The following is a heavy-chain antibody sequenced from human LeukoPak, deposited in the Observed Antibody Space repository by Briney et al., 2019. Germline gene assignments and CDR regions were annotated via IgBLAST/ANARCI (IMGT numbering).Heavy chain of an antibody. CDR3: AKDHVDSSSWSPYFDL. Sequence: AGGSLRLSCAGSGFTFSGYGLHWVRQAPGKGLEWVAVISFDGSKTQYADSVKGRFTISRDTFRSTLSLQMHSLRPEDTAVYYCAKDHVDSSSWSPYFDLWGRGTPVTVSS. CDR1: GFTFSGYG. J-gene: IGHJ2*01. CDR2: ISFDGSKT. D-gene: IGHD6-13*01. V-gene: IGHV3-30*18.